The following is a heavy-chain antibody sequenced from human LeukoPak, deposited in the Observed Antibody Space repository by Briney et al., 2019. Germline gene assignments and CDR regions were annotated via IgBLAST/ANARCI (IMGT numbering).Heavy chain of an antibody. D-gene: IGHD5-24*01. Sequence: GGSLRLSCAASGFTVSSNYMSWVRQAPGKGLEWVSVIYSGGSTYYADSVKGRFTISRDNSKNTLYLQMNSLRAEDTAVYYCARAERDGYNWRPLDYWGQGTLVTVSS. CDR3: ARAERDGYNWRPLDY. CDR1: GFTVSSNY. J-gene: IGHJ4*02. V-gene: IGHV3-53*01. CDR2: IYSGGST.